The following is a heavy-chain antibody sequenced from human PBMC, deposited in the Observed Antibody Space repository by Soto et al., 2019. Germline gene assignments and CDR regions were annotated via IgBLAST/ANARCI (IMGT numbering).Heavy chain of an antibody. D-gene: IGHD4-17*01. CDR2: MSPNSGNT. CDR3: ARGVKYGAYSRWFDP. CDR1: GYTFTSYD. Sequence: VASVKVSCKASGYTFTSYDINWVRQATGQGLEYLGWMSPNSGNTGYVQKFQGRVTMTWDTSITTAYMELSSLRSEDTAVYFCARGVKYGAYSRWFDPWGQGTLVTVSS. V-gene: IGHV1-8*01. J-gene: IGHJ5*02.